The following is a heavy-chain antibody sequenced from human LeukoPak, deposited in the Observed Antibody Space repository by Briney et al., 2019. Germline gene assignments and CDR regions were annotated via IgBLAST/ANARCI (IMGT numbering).Heavy chain of an antibody. D-gene: IGHD6-13*01. V-gene: IGHV4-4*07. J-gene: IGHJ6*03. Sequence: ETLSLTCTVSGGSISSYYWSWIRQPAGKGLEWIGRIYTIGSTNYNPSLKSRVTMSVDTSKNQFSLKLSSVTAADTAVYYCARDGYSSSWYAPGNYYYYMDVWGKGTTVTISS. CDR2: IYTIGST. CDR1: GGSISSYY. CDR3: ARDGYSSSWYAPGNYYYYMDV.